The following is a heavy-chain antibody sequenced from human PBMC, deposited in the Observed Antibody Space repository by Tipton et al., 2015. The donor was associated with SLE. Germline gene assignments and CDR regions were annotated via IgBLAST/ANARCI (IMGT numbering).Heavy chain of an antibody. Sequence: TLSLTCAVSGYSISSGYYWGWIRQPPGKGLEWIGSIYYSGSTYYNPSLKSRVTISVDTSKNQFSLKLSSVTAADTAVYYCARGGVDYGGAYFDYWGQGTLVTVSS. J-gene: IGHJ4*02. CDR2: IYYSGST. CDR3: ARGGVDYGGAYFDY. D-gene: IGHD4-23*01. V-gene: IGHV4-38-2*01. CDR1: GYSISSGYY.